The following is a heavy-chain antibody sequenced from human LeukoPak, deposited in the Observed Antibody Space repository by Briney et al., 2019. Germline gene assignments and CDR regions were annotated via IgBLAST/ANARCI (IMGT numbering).Heavy chain of an antibody. Sequence: ASVKVSCKASGGTFSSYAISWVRQAPGQGLEWMGGIIPIFGTANYAQKFQGRVTLTRDMSTSTDYLELSSLRSEDTAVYYCARDNSVGDVAWWFDPWGQGTLVTVSS. CDR2: IIPIFGTA. J-gene: IGHJ5*02. D-gene: IGHD1-26*01. V-gene: IGHV1-69*05. CDR1: GGTFSSYA. CDR3: ARDNSVGDVAWWFDP.